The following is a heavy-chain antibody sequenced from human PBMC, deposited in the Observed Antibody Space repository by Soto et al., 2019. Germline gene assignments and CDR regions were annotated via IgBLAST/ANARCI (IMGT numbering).Heavy chain of an antibody. D-gene: IGHD5-12*01. CDR3: AKGDHAYDLGVNSISPSFDY. Sequence: EVQLVESGGGLVQPGGSLKLSCAASGFTFSGSAMHWVRQASGKGLEWVGRIRNKTNNYATAYAASVKGRFTISRDDSKNTAYLQMNSLKTEDTAVYYCAKGDHAYDLGVNSISPSFDYWGQGALVTVSS. CDR2: IRNKTNNYAT. J-gene: IGHJ4*02. V-gene: IGHV3-73*02. CDR1: GFTFSGSA.